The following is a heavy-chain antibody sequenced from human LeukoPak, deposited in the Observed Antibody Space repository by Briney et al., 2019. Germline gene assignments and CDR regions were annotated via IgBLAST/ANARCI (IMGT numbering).Heavy chain of an antibody. Sequence: GSSVKVSCKASGGTFSSYAISWVRQAPGQGLEWMGWINPNSGGTNYAQKFQGRVTMTRDTSISTAYMELSRLRSDDTAVYYCARASINWFDPWGQGTLVTVSS. CDR2: INPNSGGT. J-gene: IGHJ5*02. CDR1: GGTFSSYA. V-gene: IGHV1-2*02. CDR3: ARASINWFDP. D-gene: IGHD3-3*02.